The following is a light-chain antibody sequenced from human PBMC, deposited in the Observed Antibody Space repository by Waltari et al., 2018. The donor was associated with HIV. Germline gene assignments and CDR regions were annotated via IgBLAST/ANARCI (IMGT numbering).Light chain of an antibody. CDR2: EVT. CDR1: SSNVGSYDL. V-gene: IGLV2-23*02. J-gene: IGLJ1*01. CDR3: CSCPRSGIRYV. Sequence: QSALTQPASVSGSPGQSITITCTGTSSNVGSYDLVSWYQQHPGEAPKLIIYEVTKRPSGVSNRFSGSKSGNTASLTISGLQADDEADYYCCSCPRSGIRYVFGTGTKVTVL.